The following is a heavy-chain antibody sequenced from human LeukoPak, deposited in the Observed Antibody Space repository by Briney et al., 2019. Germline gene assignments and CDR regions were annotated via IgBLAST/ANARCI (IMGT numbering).Heavy chain of an antibody. D-gene: IGHD6-6*01. CDR2: IYSSGKN. Sequence: PSETLSLTCTVSGGSISSYYWSWIRQPAGKGLEWIGRIYSSGKNNYNPSLKSRVTMSVDTSKNQFSLKLSSVTAADTAVYYCARDEGQLAGYYDYWGQGTPVTVSS. CDR3: ARDEGQLAGYYDY. CDR1: GGSISSYY. V-gene: IGHV4-4*07. J-gene: IGHJ4*02.